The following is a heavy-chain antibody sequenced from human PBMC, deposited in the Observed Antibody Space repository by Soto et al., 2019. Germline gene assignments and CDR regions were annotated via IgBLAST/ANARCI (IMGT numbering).Heavy chain of an antibody. CDR2: IYYSGST. J-gene: IGHJ4*02. CDR3: ASIISCCEWYFDY. Sequence: SDTLSLTCTVSGGSISSYYWSWIRQPPGKGLEWIGYIYYSGSTNYNPSLKSRVTISVDTSKNQFSLKLSSVTAADTAVYYCASIISCCEWYFDYWGQGTLVTVSS. D-gene: IGHD3-10*01. V-gene: IGHV4-59*07. CDR1: GGSISSYY.